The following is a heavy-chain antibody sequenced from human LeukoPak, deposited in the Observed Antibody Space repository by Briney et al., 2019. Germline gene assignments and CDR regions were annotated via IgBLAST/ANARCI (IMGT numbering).Heavy chain of an antibody. D-gene: IGHD6-13*01. CDR3: ARERSVSLIAAAGKGLSNYYYGMDV. V-gene: IGHV4-34*01. Sequence: SETLSLTCAVYGGSFSGYYWSWIRQPPGKGLEWIGEINHSGSTNYNPSLKSRVTISVDTSKNQFSLKLSSVTAADTAVYYCARERSVSLIAAAGKGLSNYYYGMDVWGQGTTVTVSS. CDR2: INHSGST. CDR1: GGSFSGYY. J-gene: IGHJ6*02.